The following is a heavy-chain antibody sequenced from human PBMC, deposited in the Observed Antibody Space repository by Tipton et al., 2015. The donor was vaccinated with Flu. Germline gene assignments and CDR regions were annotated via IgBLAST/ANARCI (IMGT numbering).Heavy chain of an antibody. CDR2: IYYSGST. Sequence: TLSLTCTVSGGSISSYYWSWIRQPPGKGLEWIGYIYYSGSTNYNPSLKSRVTISVDTSKNQFSLKLSSVTAADTAVYYCARGAYCGTKYWGQGTLVTVSS. V-gene: IGHV4-59*01. CDR1: GGSISSYY. D-gene: IGHD1-26*01. J-gene: IGHJ4*02. CDR3: ARGAYCGTKY.